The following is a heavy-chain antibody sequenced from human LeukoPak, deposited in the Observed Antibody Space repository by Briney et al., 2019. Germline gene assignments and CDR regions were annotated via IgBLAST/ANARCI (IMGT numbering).Heavy chain of an antibody. Sequence: KPSETLSLTCTVSGGSISSYYWSWIRQPPGKGLEWIGYIYYSGSTNYNPSLKSRVTISVDTSKNQFSLKLSSVTAADTAVYYCARDQASSSWGYYYYGMDVWGQGTTVTVSS. CDR3: ARDQASSSWGYYYYGMDV. CDR1: GGSISSYY. CDR2: IYYSGST. J-gene: IGHJ6*02. D-gene: IGHD6-13*01. V-gene: IGHV4-59*01.